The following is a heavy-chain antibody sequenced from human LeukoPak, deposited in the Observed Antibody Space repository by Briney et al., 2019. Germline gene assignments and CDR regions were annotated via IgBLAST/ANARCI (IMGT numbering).Heavy chain of an antibody. D-gene: IGHD4-17*01. CDR1: GFTFSSYG. V-gene: IGHV3-30*02. J-gene: IGHJ1*01. CDR2: IRYDGSNK. CDR3: AKDFGDYVTEYFQH. Sequence: GGSLRLSCAASGFTFSSYGMHWVRQAPGKGLEWVAFIRYDGSNKYYADSVKGRFTISRDNSKNTLYLQMNSLRAEDTAVYYCAKDFGDYVTEYFQHWGQGTLVTVSS.